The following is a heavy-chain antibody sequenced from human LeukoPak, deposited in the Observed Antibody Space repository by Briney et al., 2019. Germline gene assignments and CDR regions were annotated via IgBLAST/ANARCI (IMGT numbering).Heavy chain of an antibody. D-gene: IGHD4-11*01. V-gene: IGHV1-8*03. CDR3: ARGRFNYPLYYYYMDV. Sequence: GAPVKVSCKASGYTFTSYDINWVRQATGQGLEWMGWMNPNSGNTGYAQKFQGRVTITRNTSISTAYMELSSLRSEDTAVYYCARGRFNYPLYYYYMDVWGKGTTVTISS. CDR2: MNPNSGNT. J-gene: IGHJ6*03. CDR1: GYTFTSYD.